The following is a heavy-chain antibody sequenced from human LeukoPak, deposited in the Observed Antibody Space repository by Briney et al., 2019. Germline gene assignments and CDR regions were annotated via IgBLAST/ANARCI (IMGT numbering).Heavy chain of an antibody. D-gene: IGHD3-10*01. V-gene: IGHV4-34*01. J-gene: IGHJ3*02. Sequence: PSETLSLTCAVYGGSFSGYYWSWIRQPPGKGLEWIGEINHSGSTNYNPSLKSRVTISVDTSKNQFSLKLSSVTAADTAVYYCARDGSGRSNGEDAFDIWGQGTVVTVSS. CDR3: ARDGSGRSNGEDAFDI. CDR1: GGSFSGYY. CDR2: INHSGST.